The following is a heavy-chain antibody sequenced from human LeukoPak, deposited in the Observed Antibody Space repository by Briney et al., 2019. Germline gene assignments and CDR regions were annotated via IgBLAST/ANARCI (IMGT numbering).Heavy chain of an antibody. CDR1: GYTFTSYG. V-gene: IGHV1-18*01. D-gene: IGHD3-3*01. Sequence: GASVKVSCKASGYTFTSYGISWVRQAPGQGLEWMGWISAYNGNTNYAQKLQGRVTMTTDTSTSTAYMELRSLRSDDTAVYYCARDSLQWFPPNYYYYMDVWGKGTTVTISS. CDR3: ARDSLQWFPPNYYYYMDV. CDR2: ISAYNGNT. J-gene: IGHJ6*03.